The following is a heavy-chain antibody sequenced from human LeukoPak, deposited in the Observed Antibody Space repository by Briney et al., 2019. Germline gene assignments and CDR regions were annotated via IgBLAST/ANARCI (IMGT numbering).Heavy chain of an antibody. CDR2: IKQDGSEK. CDR1: GFTFSSYW. V-gene: IGHV3-7*01. J-gene: IGHJ4*02. Sequence: GGSLRLSCAASGFTFSSYWMSWVRQAPGKGLEWVANIKQDGSEKYYVDSVKGRFTISRDNAKNSLYLQMNSLRAEDAAVYYCAREQSMVRGVTSFDYWGQGTLVTVSS. CDR3: AREQSMVRGVTSFDY. D-gene: IGHD3-10*01.